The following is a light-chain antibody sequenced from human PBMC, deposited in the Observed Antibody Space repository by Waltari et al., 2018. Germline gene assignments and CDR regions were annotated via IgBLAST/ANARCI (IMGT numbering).Light chain of an antibody. Sequence: QSALTQPASVSGSPGQSITISCTGTSSDVGSYNLVSWYQHYPGKAPKLMIYEGTKRPSGVSNRFSGSNSGNTASLTISGLQAEDEADYHCCSYAHSSRVVFGGGTKVTVL. CDR1: SSDVGSYNL. CDR2: EGT. V-gene: IGLV2-23*01. J-gene: IGLJ2*01. CDR3: CSYAHSSRVV.